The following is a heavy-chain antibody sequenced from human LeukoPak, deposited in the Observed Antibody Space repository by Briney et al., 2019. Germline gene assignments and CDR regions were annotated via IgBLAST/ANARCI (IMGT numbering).Heavy chain of an antibody. CDR2: IYTSGST. J-gene: IGHJ3*02. CDR1: GGSISSYY. CDR3: ARDLTVVVPAAIDNDAFDI. Sequence: SETLSLTCTVSGGSISSYYWSWIRQPAGKGLEWIGRIYTSGSTNYNPSLKSRVTMSVDTSKNQFSLKLSPVTAADTAVYYCARDLTVVVPAAIDNDAFDIWGQGTMVTVSS. D-gene: IGHD2-2*01. V-gene: IGHV4-4*07.